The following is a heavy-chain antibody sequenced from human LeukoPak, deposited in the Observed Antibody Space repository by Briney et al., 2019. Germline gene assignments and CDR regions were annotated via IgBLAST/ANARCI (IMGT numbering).Heavy chain of an antibody. D-gene: IGHD3-3*01. CDR1: GYTFTSYG. V-gene: IGHV1-18*01. J-gene: IGHJ5*02. CDR3: ARGMMGHYDFHGPFDP. CDR2: ISAYNGNT. Sequence: ASVKVSCKASGYTFTSYGISWVRQAPGQGLEWMGWISAYNGNTNYAQKLQGRVTMTTDTSTSTAYMELRSLRSDDTAVYYCARGMMGHYDFHGPFDPWGQGTLVTVSS.